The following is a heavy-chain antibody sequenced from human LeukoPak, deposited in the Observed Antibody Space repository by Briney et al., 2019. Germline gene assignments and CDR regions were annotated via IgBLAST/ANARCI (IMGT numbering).Heavy chain of an antibody. Sequence: SETLPLTCTVSGGSISTSSWSWIRQPPGKGLEWIGEIYYTGTTNYNPSLRSRLSMSLDTSRNHFSLKLSSVTAADTAVYYCAGSSGRGLDVWGQGTTVTVSS. J-gene: IGHJ6*02. CDR3: AGSSGRGLDV. CDR2: IYYTGTT. D-gene: IGHD3-22*01. V-gene: IGHV4-59*01. CDR1: GGSISTSS.